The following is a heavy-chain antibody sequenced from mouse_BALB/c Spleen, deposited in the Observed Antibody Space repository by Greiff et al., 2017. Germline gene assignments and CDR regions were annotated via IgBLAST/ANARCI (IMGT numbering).Heavy chain of an antibody. D-gene: IGHD2-3*01. J-gene: IGHJ1*01. CDR3: ATDGYHWYFDV. CDR2: IYPGGGYT. V-gene: IGHV1-63*02. Sequence: QVQLKQSGAELVRPGTSVKISCKASGYTFTNYWLGWVKQRPGHGLEWIGDIYPGGGYTNYNEKFKGKATLTADTSSSTAYMQLSSLTSEDSAVYFCATDGYHWYFDVWGAGTTVTVSS. CDR1: GYTFTNYW.